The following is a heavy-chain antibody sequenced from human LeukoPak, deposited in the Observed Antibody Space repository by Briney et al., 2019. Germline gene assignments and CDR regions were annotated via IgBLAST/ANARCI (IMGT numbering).Heavy chain of an antibody. CDR2: IIPMFGTA. V-gene: IGHV1-69*13. Sequence: ASVKVSCKASGYTFTTYGISWVRQAPGQGLEWMGGIIPMFGTANYAQKFQGRGTITADESTSTAYMELSSLRSEDTAVYYCARDPMVRGLIRSYWGQGTLVTVSS. J-gene: IGHJ4*02. CDR3: ARDPMVRGLIRSY. D-gene: IGHD3-10*01. CDR1: GYTFTTYG.